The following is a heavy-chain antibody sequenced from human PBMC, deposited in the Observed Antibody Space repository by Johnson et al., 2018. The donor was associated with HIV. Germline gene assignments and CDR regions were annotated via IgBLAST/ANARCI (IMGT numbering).Heavy chain of an antibody. D-gene: IGHD6-19*01. V-gene: IGHV3-66*01. CDR3: AKRRVAGDDAFDV. Sequence: VQLVESGGGLVQPGGSLRLSCAASGFTVSSNYMSWVRQAPGKGLEWVSVIYSGGSTYYADSVKGRFTISRDNSKNTLYLQMNSVSAEDTAVYYCAKRRVAGDDAFDVWGQGTMVIVSS. CDR1: GFTVSSNY. J-gene: IGHJ3*01. CDR2: IYSGGST.